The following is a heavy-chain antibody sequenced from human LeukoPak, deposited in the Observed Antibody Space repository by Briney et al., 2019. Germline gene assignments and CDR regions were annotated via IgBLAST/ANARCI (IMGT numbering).Heavy chain of an antibody. CDR1: GFTFSGYW. CDR2: SNGDGSVK. Sequence: GGSLRLSCAASGFTFSGYWMHRVRQAPGKGLVWVSRSNGDGSVKTYADSVKGRFTISRDNAKNTLYLQMNSLRAEDTAVYYCARHPGGSSSYYFDYWGQGTLVTVSS. D-gene: IGHD1-26*01. CDR3: ARHPGGSSSYYFDY. J-gene: IGHJ4*02. V-gene: IGHV3-74*01.